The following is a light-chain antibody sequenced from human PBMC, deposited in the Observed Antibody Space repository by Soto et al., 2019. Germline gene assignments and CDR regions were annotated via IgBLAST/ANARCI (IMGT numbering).Light chain of an antibody. CDR3: QEYVGSPPWT. V-gene: IGKV3-20*01. Sequence: EIVLTQSPGTLSLSPGERATLSCRASQSVDSTYLAWSRQKPGQAPRLVIYGASNRATGIPDRSIGSGSGTDFTITITRLSPADFAVYYGQEYVGSPPWTFGQGTKVESK. CDR2: GAS. J-gene: IGKJ1*01. CDR1: QSVDSTY.